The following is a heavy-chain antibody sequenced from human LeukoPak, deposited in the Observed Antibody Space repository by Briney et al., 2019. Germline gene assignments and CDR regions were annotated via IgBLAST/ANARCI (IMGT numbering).Heavy chain of an antibody. CDR3: ASEPELLSYGMDV. Sequence: GGSLRLSCAASGFTFSSYEMNWVRQAPGKGLEWVSYISSSGSTIYYADSVKGRFTISRDNAKNSLYLQMNSLRAEDTAVYYCASEPELLSYGMDVWGQGTTVTVFS. CDR2: ISSSGSTI. V-gene: IGHV3-48*03. D-gene: IGHD2-2*01. J-gene: IGHJ6*02. CDR1: GFTFSSYE.